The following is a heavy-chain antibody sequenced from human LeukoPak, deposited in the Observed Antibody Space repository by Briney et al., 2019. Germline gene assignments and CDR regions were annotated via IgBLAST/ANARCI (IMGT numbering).Heavy chain of an antibody. J-gene: IGHJ4*02. CDR2: INAGNGNT. D-gene: IGHD6-6*01. Sequence: ASVKISCRASGYTFTSYAMHWVRQAPGQRLEWMGWINAGNGNTKYSQKFQGRVTITRDTSASTAYMELSSLRSEDTAVYYCARGSIAARGYFDYWGQGTLVTVSS. V-gene: IGHV1-3*01. CDR3: ARGSIAARGYFDY. CDR1: GYTFTSYA.